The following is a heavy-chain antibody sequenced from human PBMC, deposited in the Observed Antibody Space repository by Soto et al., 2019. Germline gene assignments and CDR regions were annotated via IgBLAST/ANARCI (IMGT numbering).Heavy chain of an antibody. D-gene: IGHD3-22*01. CDR1: GFTFSSYG. J-gene: IGHJ4*02. Sequence: LRLSCAASGFTFSSYGMHWVRQAPGKGLEWVAVISYDGSNKYYADSVKGRFTISRDNSKNTLYLQMNSLRAEDTAVYYCAKDNYYDSSGYGYWGQGTLVTVSS. CDR2: ISYDGSNK. CDR3: AKDNYYDSSGYGY. V-gene: IGHV3-30*18.